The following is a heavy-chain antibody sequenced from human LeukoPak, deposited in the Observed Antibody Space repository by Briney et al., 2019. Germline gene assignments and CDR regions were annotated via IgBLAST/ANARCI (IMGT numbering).Heavy chain of an antibody. CDR2: INHSGST. CDR3: ASQYGSGSPIFDY. Sequence: SETLSLTCAVYGGSFSGYYWSWIRQPPGKGLEWIGEINHSGSTNYNPSLKSRVTISVDTSKNQFSLKLSSVTAADTAVYYCASQYGSGSPIFDYWGQGTLVTVSS. D-gene: IGHD3-10*01. J-gene: IGHJ4*02. V-gene: IGHV4-34*01. CDR1: GGSFSGYY.